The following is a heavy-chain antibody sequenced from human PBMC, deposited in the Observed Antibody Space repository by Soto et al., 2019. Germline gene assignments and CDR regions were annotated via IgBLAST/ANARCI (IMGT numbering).Heavy chain of an antibody. V-gene: IGHV3-23*01. D-gene: IGHD6-19*01. CDR3: AKDRLYSSLWFPHPLYSMDV. CDR1: GFIFRSHA. CDR2: ISGNGENT. Sequence: EVQLLESGGGLVQPGGSLRLSCAASGFIFRSHAISWVRQAPGKGLEWISTISGNGENTYYADSVKGQLTISRDNSKNTVYLQMNNLGVEDTAVYYCAKDRLYSSLWFPHPLYSMDVWGQGATVTVSS. J-gene: IGHJ6*02.